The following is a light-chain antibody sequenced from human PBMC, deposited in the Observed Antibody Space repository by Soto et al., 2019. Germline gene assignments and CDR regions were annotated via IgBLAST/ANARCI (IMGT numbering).Light chain of an antibody. Sequence: AIRMTQSPSSFSASTGDRVTITCRASQGISSYLAWYQQKPGKAPKLLIYAASTLQSGVPSRFSGSGSGTDFTLTISCLQSEDFATSNYIQYYTYPPAFAQATKVDI. J-gene: IGKJ1*01. V-gene: IGKV1-8*01. CDR1: QGISSY. CDR3: IQYYTYPPA. CDR2: AAS.